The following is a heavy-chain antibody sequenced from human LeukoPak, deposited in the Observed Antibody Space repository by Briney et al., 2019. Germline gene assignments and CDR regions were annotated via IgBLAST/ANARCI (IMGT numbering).Heavy chain of an antibody. CDR3: ARDVNLVTYYMDV. D-gene: IGHD6-6*01. CDR2: INPNSGAT. CDR1: GYNFCVYY. J-gene: IGHJ6*03. Sequence: ASVTVSFKASGYNFCVYYIHWVRRAPGQGLEWMGWINPNSGATEYAQKFQGRLTMTRDRSISTAYMELSRLTSDDTAVYYCARDVNLVTYYMDVWGKGTTVTVSS. V-gene: IGHV1-2*02.